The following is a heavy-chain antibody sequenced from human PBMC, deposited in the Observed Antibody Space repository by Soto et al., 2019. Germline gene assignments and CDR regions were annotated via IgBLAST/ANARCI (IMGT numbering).Heavy chain of an antibody. D-gene: IGHD1-1*01. CDR3: ATVQDR. J-gene: IGHJ5*02. Sequence: SETLSLTCTVSGGSISSYYWRWIRQPPGMGLEWIGYIYYSGXTXXXXXXXXXXXXAXETXXKQXXXXXGXXXAAYTAVYYCATVQDRWGLGTLVTVSS. CDR1: GGSISSYY. CDR2: IYYSGXT. V-gene: IGHV4-59*08.